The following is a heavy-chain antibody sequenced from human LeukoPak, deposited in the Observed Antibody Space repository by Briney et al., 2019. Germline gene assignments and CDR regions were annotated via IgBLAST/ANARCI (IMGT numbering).Heavy chain of an antibody. Sequence: PGGSLRLSCAASGFTFSTYSMNWVRQAPGKGLEWVANIKQDGSEKYYVDSVEGRFTISRDNAENSLSLQMNSLRAEDTAVYYCARADSYSWYGSWGQGTLVTVSS. CDR3: ARADSYSWYGS. CDR1: GFTFSTYS. V-gene: IGHV3-7*01. D-gene: IGHD6-13*01. J-gene: IGHJ4*02. CDR2: IKQDGSEK.